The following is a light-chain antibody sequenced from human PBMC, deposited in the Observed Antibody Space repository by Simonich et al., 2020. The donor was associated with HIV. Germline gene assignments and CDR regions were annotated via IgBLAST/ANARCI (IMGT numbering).Light chain of an antibody. J-gene: IGLJ3*02. CDR2: DVS. CDR1: SSDVGSYNL. Sequence: QSALTQPASVSGSPGQSITISCTGTSSDVGSYNLVSWYQHHPGKAPKLMIYDVSRRPSVVSNRFSGSKSGNTASLTISGVQVEDEADYYCSSYTSTSTWVFGGGTKLTVL. CDR3: SSYTSTSTWV. V-gene: IGLV2-14*02.